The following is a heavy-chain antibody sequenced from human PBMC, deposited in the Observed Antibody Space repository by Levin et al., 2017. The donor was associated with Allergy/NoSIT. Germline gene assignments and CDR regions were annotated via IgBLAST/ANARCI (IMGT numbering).Heavy chain of an antibody. J-gene: IGHJ6*03. CDR3: VRPLYYYYMDV. V-gene: IGHV3-74*01. Sequence: GGSLRLSCAASGFTLSNYWMHWVRQAPGKGLVWVSRINTDGSSTTYADSVKGRFTISRDNAKNTLYLQMNSLRADDTAVYYCVRPLYYYYMDVWGRGSTVTVSS. CDR2: INTDGSST. CDR1: GFTLSNYW.